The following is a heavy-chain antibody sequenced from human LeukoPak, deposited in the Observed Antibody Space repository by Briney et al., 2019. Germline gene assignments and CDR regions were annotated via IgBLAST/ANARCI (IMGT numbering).Heavy chain of an antibody. V-gene: IGHV1-2*02. CDR2: INPNSGGT. Sequence: ASVKVSCKASGYTFTGYYIHWVRQAPGQGLEWMGWINPNSGGTNYAQKFQGRVTMTRDTSISTAYMELSRLRSDDTAVYYCARDLTIFGVVQNWFDPWGQGTLATVSS. CDR3: ARDLTIFGVVQNWFDP. D-gene: IGHD3-3*01. CDR1: GYTFTGYY. J-gene: IGHJ5*02.